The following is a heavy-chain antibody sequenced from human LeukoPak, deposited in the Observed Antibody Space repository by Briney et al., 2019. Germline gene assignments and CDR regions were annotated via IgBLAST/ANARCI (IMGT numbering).Heavy chain of an antibody. CDR1: GGSISGYY. V-gene: IGHV4-59*01. CDR3: ARSEASHYFDS. D-gene: IGHD2-2*01. CDR2: IYYSGST. Sequence: SETLSLTCTVSGGSISGYYWNWIRQPPEKGLEWIGYIYYSGSTNYNPSLKSRVTISVDTSKNQFSLKLKSVTAADTAVYYCARSEASHYFDSWGQGTPVTVSS. J-gene: IGHJ4*02.